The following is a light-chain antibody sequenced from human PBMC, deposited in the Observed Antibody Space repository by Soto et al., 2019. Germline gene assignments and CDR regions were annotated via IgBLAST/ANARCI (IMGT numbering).Light chain of an antibody. J-gene: IGKJ2*01. Sequence: EIVLTQSPATLSLSPGERATLSCRASQSVSSYLAWYQQKPGQAPRLLIYGTSTRATGIPDRFSGSGSGADFTLSISRLEPEDSAVYYCQQYGTAPPRYTFGQGTKLEIK. CDR3: QQYGTAPPRYT. V-gene: IGKV3-20*01. CDR2: GTS. CDR1: QSVSSY.